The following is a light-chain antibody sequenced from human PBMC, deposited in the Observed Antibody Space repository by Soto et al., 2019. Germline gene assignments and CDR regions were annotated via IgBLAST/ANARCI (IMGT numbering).Light chain of an antibody. CDR2: DDS. V-gene: IGLV3-21*02. J-gene: IGLJ2*01. Sequence: SYELTQPPSVSVAPGQTARMTCAGNDIGSKSVHWYQKRPGQAPVLVVYDDSDRPSGIPERFSGSNSGTTATLIISRVEAGDEADLFFQVVDFSSDHVVFGGGTQLTVL. CDR3: QVVDFSSDHVV. CDR1: DIGSKS.